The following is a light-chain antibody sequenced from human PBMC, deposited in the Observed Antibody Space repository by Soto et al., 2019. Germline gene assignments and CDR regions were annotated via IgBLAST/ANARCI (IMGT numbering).Light chain of an antibody. J-gene: IGLJ1*01. Sequence: QYVLTQAASVSGSPGQSITISCTGTSSDVGGYNYVSWYQQHAGKAPKLMIYEVSNRPSGVSNRFSGSKSDNTASLTISGLQAEDEADYYCSSYTSSSTYVFGTGTKVTVL. V-gene: IGLV2-14*01. CDR1: SSDVGGYNY. CDR3: SSYTSSSTYV. CDR2: EVS.